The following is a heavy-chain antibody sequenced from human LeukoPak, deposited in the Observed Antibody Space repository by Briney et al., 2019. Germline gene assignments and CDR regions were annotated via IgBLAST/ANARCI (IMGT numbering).Heavy chain of an antibody. CDR1: GYNIINFW. D-gene: IGHD3-16*01. CDR3: ARLGKAWLRYSCDY. CDR2: IFPGDSTA. Sequence: GESLKISCEVAGYNIINFWIGWVRQMPGKGLEWMAIIFPGDSTATYNPSFQGQVSLSVDKSVSAAYLQWSSLQASDTAIYYCARLGKAWLRYSCDYWGHGTLVTVAS. V-gene: IGHV5-51*01. J-gene: IGHJ4*01.